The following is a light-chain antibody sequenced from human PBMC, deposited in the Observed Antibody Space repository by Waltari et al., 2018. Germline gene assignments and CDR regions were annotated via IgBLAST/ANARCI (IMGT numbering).Light chain of an antibody. Sequence: QAVVTQEPSLTVSPGGTVTLTCGSNTGAVTSGHYPYWFQQNPGQAPRTLIYDTNNKQSWTPARFSGSLLGGKGALTLSGAQPEDEAEYYCSLSYSGAVVFGGGTKLTVL. CDR3: SLSYSGAVV. CDR2: DTN. CDR1: TGAVTSGHY. V-gene: IGLV7-46*01. J-gene: IGLJ2*01.